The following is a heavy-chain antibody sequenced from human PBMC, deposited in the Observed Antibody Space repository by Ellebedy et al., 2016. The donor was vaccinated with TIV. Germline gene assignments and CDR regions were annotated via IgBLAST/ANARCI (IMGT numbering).Heavy chain of an antibody. CDR2: ISAYNGNT. D-gene: IGHD2-8*01. J-gene: IGHJ3*02. V-gene: IGHV1-18*01. CDR3: ATDLRYCSNDVCFKRYDTFDI. CDR1: GYTFTSYG. Sequence: AASVKVSCKASGYTFTSYGISWVRQAPGHGLEWMGWISAYNGNTNYAQKLQGRVTMTEDTSTDKAYMELSSLRSEDTAVYYCATDLRYCSNDVCFKRYDTFDIWGQGTMVTVSS.